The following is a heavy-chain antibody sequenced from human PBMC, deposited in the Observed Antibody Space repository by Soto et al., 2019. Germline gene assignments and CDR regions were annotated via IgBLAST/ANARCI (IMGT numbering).Heavy chain of an antibody. Sequence: PGGSLRLSCAASGFTCSSYGMHWVRQAPGKGLEWVAVISYDGSNKYYADSVKGQFTISRDNSKNTLYLQMNSLRAEDTAVYYCAKDLIWNYPEVYYYYYYGMDVWGQRTTVTVSS. V-gene: IGHV3-30*18. CDR3: AKDLIWNYPEVYYYYYYGMDV. J-gene: IGHJ6*02. CDR2: ISYDGSNK. CDR1: GFTCSSYG. D-gene: IGHD1-7*01.